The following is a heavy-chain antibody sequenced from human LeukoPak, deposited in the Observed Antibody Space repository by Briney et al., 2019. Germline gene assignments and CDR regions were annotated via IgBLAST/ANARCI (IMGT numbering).Heavy chain of an antibody. CDR1: GGSISSGDYY. J-gene: IGHJ4*02. V-gene: IGHV4-30-4*01. CDR3: ARAGTVTTWDY. Sequence: SETVSLTCTVSGGSISSGDYYWSWIRQPPGKGLEWIGYIYYSGSTYYNPSLKSRVTISVDTSKNQFSLKLSSVTAADTAVYYCARAGTVTTWDYWGQGTLVTVSS. D-gene: IGHD4-17*01. CDR2: IYYSGST.